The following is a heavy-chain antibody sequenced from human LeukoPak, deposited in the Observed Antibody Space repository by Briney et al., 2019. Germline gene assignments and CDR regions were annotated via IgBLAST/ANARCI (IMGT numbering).Heavy chain of an antibody. Sequence: SVKVSCKASGGTFSSHAISWVRQAPGQGLEWMGGIIPIFGTPNYAQKFQGRVTIAADESTNTAYMELSSLRSEDTAVYYCARDATEGRSLMFYWGQGTLVTVSS. CDR2: IIPIFGTP. V-gene: IGHV1-69*13. J-gene: IGHJ4*02. D-gene: IGHD3-10*02. CDR3: ARDATEGRSLMFY. CDR1: GGTFSSHA.